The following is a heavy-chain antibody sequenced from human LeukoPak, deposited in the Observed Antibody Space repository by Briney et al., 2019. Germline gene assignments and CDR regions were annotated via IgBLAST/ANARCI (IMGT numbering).Heavy chain of an antibody. V-gene: IGHV1-18*01. J-gene: IGHJ4*02. CDR2: ISAYNGNT. CDR1: GFTFTSYG. D-gene: IGHD3-10*01. Sequence: ASVKVSCKASGFTFTSYGISWVQQAPGQGLEWMGWISAYNGNTNYAQKLQGRVTMTTDTSTSTAYMELRSLRSDDTAVYYCARAVELYYGSGGKPLSHLIDYWGQGTLVTVSS. CDR3: ARAVELYYGSGGKPLSHLIDY.